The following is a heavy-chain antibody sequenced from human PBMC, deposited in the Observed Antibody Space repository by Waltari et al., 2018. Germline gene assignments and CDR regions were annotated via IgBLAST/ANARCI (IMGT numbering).Heavy chain of an antibody. CDR3: VVGEYCSPSICPWDY. J-gene: IGHJ4*02. CDR1: GYTFTDFY. D-gene: IGHD2-15*01. Sequence: EVQVVQSGAEVKKPGATVKISCKASGYTFTDFYIHWLQLAPGKGLEWMGRVNTEDGETMYGMNCRDRITMTADTSTNTAYMELSSLRSADTAVYYCVVGEYCSPSICPWDYWGQGTLVTVSS. V-gene: IGHV1-69-2*01. CDR2: VNTEDGET.